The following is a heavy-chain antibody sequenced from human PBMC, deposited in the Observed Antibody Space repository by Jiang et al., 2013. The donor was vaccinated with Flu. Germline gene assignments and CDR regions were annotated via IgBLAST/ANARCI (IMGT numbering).Heavy chain of an antibody. CDR1: GYTFTSYD. V-gene: IGHV1-8*01. D-gene: IGHD3-10*01. Sequence: SGAEVKKPGASVKVSCKASGYTFTSYDINWVRQATGQGLEWMGWMNPNSGNTGYAQKFQGRVTMTRNTSISTAYMELSSLRSEDTAVYYCARSSAMVRGVRYGMDVWGQGTTVTGLL. J-gene: IGHJ6*02. CDR3: ARSSAMVRGVRYGMDV. CDR2: MNPNSGNT.